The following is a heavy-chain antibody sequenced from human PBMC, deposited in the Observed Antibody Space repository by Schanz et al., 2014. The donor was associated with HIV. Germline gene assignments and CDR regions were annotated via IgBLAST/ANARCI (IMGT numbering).Heavy chain of an antibody. CDR2: ISYDGVNK. CDR3: AKDGNLYDSRYRGKGNYYHYYGMDV. D-gene: IGHD3-22*01. CDR1: GFAFNNYA. J-gene: IGHJ6*02. V-gene: IGHV3-30*18. Sequence: VQLLESGGGFVQPGGSLRLSCAASGFAFNNYAMTWVRQAPGKGLEWVAVISYDGVNKHFADSVKGRFTISRDNSKNTLYLQVKRLRTEDTAVYFCAKDGNLYDSRYRGKGNYYHYYGMDVWGQGTTVTVS.